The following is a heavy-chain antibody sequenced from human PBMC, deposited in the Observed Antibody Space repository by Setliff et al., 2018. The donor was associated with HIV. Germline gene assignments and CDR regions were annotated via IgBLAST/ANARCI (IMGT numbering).Heavy chain of an antibody. J-gene: IGHJ4*02. Sequence: GGSLRLSCAVSGFTFEDYGMSWVRQAPGKGLEWVSGINWNGGSTGYVDSVKGRFTISRDNAKNSLYLQMNSLRAEDTAVYYCARVMIGYSGYDAFDYWGQGTLVTVSS. CDR3: ARVMIGYSGYDAFDY. CDR2: INWNGGST. V-gene: IGHV3-20*04. CDR1: GFTFEDYG. D-gene: IGHD5-12*01.